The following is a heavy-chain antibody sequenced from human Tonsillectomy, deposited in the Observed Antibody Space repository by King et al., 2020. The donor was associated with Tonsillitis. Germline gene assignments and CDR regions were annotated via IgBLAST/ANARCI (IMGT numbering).Heavy chain of an antibody. CDR2: IYPSGST. J-gene: IGHJ1*01. CDR1: GGSISRSIYY. CDR3: VRGGVDSFHSSDYYSVSEPEYFRL. D-gene: IGHD3-22*01. V-gene: IGHV4-39*07. Sequence: QLQESGPGLVKPSETLSLTCIVSGGSISRSIYYWAWIRQPPGKGLEWIGSIYPSGSTSYNPSLKSRVTISGDTSKNQFSLRLTSVTAADTAVYYCVRGGVDSFHSSDYYSVSEPEYFRLWGQGTLVTVSS.